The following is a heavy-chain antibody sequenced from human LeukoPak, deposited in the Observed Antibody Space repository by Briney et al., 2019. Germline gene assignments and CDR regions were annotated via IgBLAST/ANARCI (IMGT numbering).Heavy chain of an antibody. J-gene: IGHJ3*02. V-gene: IGHV3-30*18. D-gene: IGHD2-21*01. Sequence: RGGSLRLSCAASGFTFNSYSMNWFRQAPGKGLEWVAVISYDGSNKYYADSVKGRFTISRDNSKNTLYLQMNSLRAEDTAVYYCAKFVRRVVAQGAFDIWGQGTMVTVSS. CDR3: AKFVRRVVAQGAFDI. CDR1: GFTFNSYS. CDR2: ISYDGSNK.